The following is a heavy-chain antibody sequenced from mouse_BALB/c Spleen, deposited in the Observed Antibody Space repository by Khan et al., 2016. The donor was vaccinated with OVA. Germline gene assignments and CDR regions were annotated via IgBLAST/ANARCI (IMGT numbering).Heavy chain of an antibody. CDR2: IYFSGSI. V-gene: IGHV3-1*02. J-gene: IGHJ4*01. CDR3: TRDGNYMDY. D-gene: IGHD2-1*01. CDR1: GYSITSGYA. Sequence: EVQLQESGPDLVKPSQSLSLTCTVTGYSITSGYAWHWIRQFPGNKLEWMAYIYFSGSINYNPSLKSRISVTRDTSKNQFFLQLNSVTSEDTATYDCTRDGNYMDYWGQGTSVTVSS.